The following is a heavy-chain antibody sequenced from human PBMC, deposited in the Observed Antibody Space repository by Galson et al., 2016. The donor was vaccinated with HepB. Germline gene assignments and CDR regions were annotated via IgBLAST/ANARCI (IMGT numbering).Heavy chain of an antibody. J-gene: IGHJ4*02. V-gene: IGHV3-23*01. CDR3: AKAAKVSSFGMNITKYYFDY. CDR1: GLSFSDYA. Sequence: SLRLSCAASGLSFSDYAMSWVRQAPGKGLEWVSSITGRGGATYYADSVKGRFTISRDNSRNTLYLQMNPLRAEDTAVYYCAKAAKVSSFGMNITKYYFDYWGQGTLVTVSS. D-gene: IGHD3-3*01. CDR2: ITGRGGAT.